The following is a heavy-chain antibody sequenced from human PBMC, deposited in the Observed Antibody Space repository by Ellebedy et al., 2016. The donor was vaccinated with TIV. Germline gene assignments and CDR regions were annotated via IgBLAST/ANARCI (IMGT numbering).Heavy chain of an antibody. CDR1: GGSFSGYY. CDR3: ARGRIAAAGIYYFDY. V-gene: IGHV4-34*01. CDR2: INHSGST. J-gene: IGHJ4*02. D-gene: IGHD6-13*01. Sequence: SETLSLTCAVYGGSFSGYYWSWIRQPPGKGLEWIGEINHSGSTNYNPSLKSRVTISVDTSKNQFSLKLSSVTAADTAVYYCARGRIAAAGIYYFDYWGQGTLVTVSS.